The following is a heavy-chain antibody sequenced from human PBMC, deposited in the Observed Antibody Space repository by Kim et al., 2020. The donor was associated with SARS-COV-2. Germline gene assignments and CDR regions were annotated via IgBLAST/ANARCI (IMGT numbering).Heavy chain of an antibody. CDR1: GGPFSGFY. CDR2: INHSGST. CDR3: ARGSSFGPTRYDPGFFGP. Sequence: SETLSLTCAVYGGPFSGFYWTWIRQPPGKGLEWIGEINHSGSTNYSPSLKSRVSMSIDTSKNQFSLKLNSVTAADTAVYYCARGSSFGPTRYDPGFFGPWGQGTLVTVSS. J-gene: IGHJ5*02. V-gene: IGHV4-34*01. D-gene: IGHD3-9*01.